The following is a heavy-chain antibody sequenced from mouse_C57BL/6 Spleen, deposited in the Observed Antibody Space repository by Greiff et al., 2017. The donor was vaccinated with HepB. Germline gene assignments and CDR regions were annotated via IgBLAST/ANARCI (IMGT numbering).Heavy chain of an antibody. D-gene: IGHD1-1*01. J-gene: IGHJ3*01. Sequence: QVQLQQPGAELVMPGASVKLSCKASGYTFTSYWMHWVKQRPGQGLEWFGEIDPSDSYTNYNQKFKGKSTLTVDKSSSTAYMQLSSLTSEDSAVYYCAREGDYGSSSAWFAYWGQVTLVTVSA. CDR2: IDPSDSYT. V-gene: IGHV1-69*01. CDR1: GYTFTSYW. CDR3: AREGDYGSSSAWFAY.